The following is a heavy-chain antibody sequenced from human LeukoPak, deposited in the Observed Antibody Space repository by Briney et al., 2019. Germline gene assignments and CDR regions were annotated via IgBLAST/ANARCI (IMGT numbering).Heavy chain of an antibody. CDR3: ARFIVVVPAAGWFDP. J-gene: IGHJ5*02. D-gene: IGHD2-2*01. CDR1: GGSISSGSYY. CDR2: IYTSGST. Sequence: SQTLSLTXTVSGGSISSGSYYWSWIRQPAGKGLEWIGRIYTSGSTNYNPSLKSRVTISVDTSKNQFSLKLSSVTAADTAVYYCARFIVVVPAAGWFDPWGQGTLVTVSS. V-gene: IGHV4-61*02.